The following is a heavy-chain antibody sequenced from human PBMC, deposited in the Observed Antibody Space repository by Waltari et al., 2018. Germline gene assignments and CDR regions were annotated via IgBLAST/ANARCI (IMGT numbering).Heavy chain of an antibody. J-gene: IGHJ1*01. CDR1: GGSISTNYN. CDR3: GRIAFGDDGGYFQH. V-gene: IGHV4-39*01. D-gene: IGHD4-17*01. Sequence: LQLQESGPGLVKPSETLALTCTVSGGSISTNYNWGWSGQPPGKGLEWMGNMQYRGSTFYNPSLKSRVTISLDTSKNQFSLRLSSVGAADTAVYFCGRIAFGDDGGYFQHWGQGTLVTVSS. CDR2: MQYRGST.